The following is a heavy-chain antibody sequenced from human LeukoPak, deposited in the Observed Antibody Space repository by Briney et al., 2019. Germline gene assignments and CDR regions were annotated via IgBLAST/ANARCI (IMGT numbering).Heavy chain of an antibody. CDR3: ARLRVQNYGGNWGFDY. CDR2: INHSGST. V-gene: IGHV4-34*01. J-gene: IGHJ4*02. Sequence: SETLSLTCAVYGWSFSGYYWSWIRQPPGKGLEWIGEINHSGSTNYNPSLKSRVTISVDTSKNQFSLKLSSVTAADTAVYYCARLRVQNYGGNWGFDYWGQGTLVTVSS. CDR1: GWSFSGYY. D-gene: IGHD4-23*01.